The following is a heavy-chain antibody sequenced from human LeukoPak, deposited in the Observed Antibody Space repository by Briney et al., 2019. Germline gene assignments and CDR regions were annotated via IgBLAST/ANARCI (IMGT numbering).Heavy chain of an antibody. D-gene: IGHD5-18*01. Sequence: PSETLSLTCTVSGGSISSSSYYWGWIRQPPGKGLEWIGSIYYSGSTYYNPSLKSRVTISVDTSKNQFSLKLSSVTAAYTAVYYCARIIEDTAMVRYHFDYWGQGTLVTVSS. CDR1: GGSISSSSYY. V-gene: IGHV4-39*01. CDR2: IYYSGST. CDR3: ARIIEDTAMVRYHFDY. J-gene: IGHJ4*02.